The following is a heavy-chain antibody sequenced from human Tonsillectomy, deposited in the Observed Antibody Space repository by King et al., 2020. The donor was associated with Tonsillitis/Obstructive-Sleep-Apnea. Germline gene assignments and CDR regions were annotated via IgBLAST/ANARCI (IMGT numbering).Heavy chain of an antibody. V-gene: IGHV1-2*02. CDR2: INPNSGGT. CDR1: GYTFTGYY. D-gene: IGHD3-22*01. Sequence: VQLVESGAEVKKPGASVKVSCKASGYTFTGYYIHWVRQAPGQGLEWMGWINPNSGGTSYAQKFQGRVTMTRDTSISTANMELSWLTSDDTAVYYCARTSDSSPNYYYGMDVWGQGTTVTVSS. J-gene: IGHJ6*02. CDR3: ARTSDSSPNYYYGMDV.